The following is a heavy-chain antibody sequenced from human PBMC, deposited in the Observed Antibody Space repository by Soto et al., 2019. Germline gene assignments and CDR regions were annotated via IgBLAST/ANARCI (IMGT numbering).Heavy chain of an antibody. V-gene: IGHV3-33*01. D-gene: IGHD3-22*01. CDR1: GFTFSRHG. Sequence: PGGSLRLSCAASGFTFSRHGMHWVRQAPGKGLEWVAVIWYDGSNKYYADSVKGRFTISRDNSKNTLYLQMNSLRAEDTAVYYCARVNGYYYYGMDVWGQGTTVTVSS. CDR2: IWYDGSNK. CDR3: ARVNGYYYYGMDV. J-gene: IGHJ6*02.